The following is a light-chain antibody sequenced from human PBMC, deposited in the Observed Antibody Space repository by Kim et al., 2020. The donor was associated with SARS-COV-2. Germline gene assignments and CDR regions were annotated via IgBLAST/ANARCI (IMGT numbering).Light chain of an antibody. CDR3: HQFKKWPLT. CDR1: QSVSSD. CDR2: GAS. V-gene: IGKV3-15*01. J-gene: IGKJ4*01. Sequence: MSPGESATLSCSASQSVSSDLAWYQQSPVQAPRLLVYGASTRATGIPVRFSGSGSGTEFTLTISSLQSEDFAVYYCHQFKKWPLTFGGGTKVDIK.